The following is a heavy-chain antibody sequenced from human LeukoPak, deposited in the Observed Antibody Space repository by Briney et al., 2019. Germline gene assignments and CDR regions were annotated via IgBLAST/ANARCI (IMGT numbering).Heavy chain of an antibody. D-gene: IGHD5-18*01. CDR2: IYTTGMT. CDR3: VRHGYTASHFFLDY. J-gene: IGHJ4*02. Sequence: SETLSLTCTVSTASINTYYWGWVRQPAGRGLEWIGRIYTTGMTQYDPSLQSRVTMSVDTSQKQFPLNLRSVTAADTAIYFCVRHGYTASHFFLDYWSQGVLVTVSS. V-gene: IGHV4-4*07. CDR1: TASINTYY.